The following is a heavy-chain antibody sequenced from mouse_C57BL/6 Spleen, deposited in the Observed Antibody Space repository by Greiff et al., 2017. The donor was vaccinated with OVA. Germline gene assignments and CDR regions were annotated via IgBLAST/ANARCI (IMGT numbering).Heavy chain of an antibody. V-gene: IGHV1-55*01. CDR2: IYPGSGST. Sequence: QVQLQQSGAELVKPGASVKMSCKASGYTFTSYWITWVKQRPGQGLEWIGDIYPGSGSTNYNEKFKSKATLTVDTSSSTAYMQLSSLTSEDSAVYYCAGHYGSSILDYWGQGTTLTVSS. J-gene: IGHJ2*01. D-gene: IGHD1-1*01. CDR1: GYTFTSYW. CDR3: AGHYGSSILDY.